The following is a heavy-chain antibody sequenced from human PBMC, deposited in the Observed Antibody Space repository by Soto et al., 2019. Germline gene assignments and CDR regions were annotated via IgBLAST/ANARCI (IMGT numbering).Heavy chain of an antibody. D-gene: IGHD1-26*01. V-gene: IGHV1-69*06. CDR3: ARARWGGRYWGSYYYGMDV. J-gene: IGHJ6*01. Sequence: ASVEVSCEASGGTFSSYAMSWVRQAPGEGLEGMGGIIPIVGTADYAQKFQGRVTITADRSTRAACMELSSMRSEDMALYYCARARWGGRYWGSYYYGMDVGGQGKTGNV. CDR2: IIPIVGTA. CDR1: GGTFSSYA.